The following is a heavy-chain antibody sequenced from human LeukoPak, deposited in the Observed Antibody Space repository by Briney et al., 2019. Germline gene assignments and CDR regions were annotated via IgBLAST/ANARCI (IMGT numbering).Heavy chain of an antibody. D-gene: IGHD6-13*01. J-gene: IGHJ5*02. Sequence: SETLSLTCTVSGGSISGYYWNWIRQPPGKGLEWIGYIYYSGSTNYNPSLKSRVTISVDTSKNQFSLKLSSVTAADTAVYYCARGCSAGTPHNWFDPWGQGALVTVSS. V-gene: IGHV4-59*01. CDR2: IYYSGST. CDR3: ARGCSAGTPHNWFDP. CDR1: GGSISGYY.